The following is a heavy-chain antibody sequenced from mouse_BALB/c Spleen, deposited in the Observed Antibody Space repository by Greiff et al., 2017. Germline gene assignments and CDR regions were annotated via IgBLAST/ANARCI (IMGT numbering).Heavy chain of an antibody. CDR1: GFDFSRYW. J-gene: IGHJ4*01. CDR2: INPGSSTI. D-gene: IGHD2-4*01. Sequence: DVKLQESGGGLVQPGGSLNLSCAASGFDFSRYWMSWARQAPGKGQEWIGEINPGSSTINYTPSLKDKFIISRDNAKNTLYLQMSKVRSEDTALYYCARLEITTGAMDYWGQGTSVTVSS. CDR3: ARLEITTGAMDY. V-gene: IGHV4-2*02.